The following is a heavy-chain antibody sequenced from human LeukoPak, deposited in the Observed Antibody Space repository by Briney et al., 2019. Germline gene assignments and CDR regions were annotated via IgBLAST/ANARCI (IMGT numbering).Heavy chain of an antibody. J-gene: IGHJ4*02. CDR2: INPNNGGT. Sequence: ASVKVSCKASGYIFSAFVIHWVRQAPGQGLEWMGWINPNNGGTNYAQKFQGRVTMTRDTSVSTAYMELRGLRSDDTSVYYCARDRTDTGLDLWHWDQGTRVTVSS. V-gene: IGHV1-2*02. CDR3: ARDRTDTGLDLWH. CDR1: GYIFSAFV. D-gene: IGHD3/OR15-3a*01.